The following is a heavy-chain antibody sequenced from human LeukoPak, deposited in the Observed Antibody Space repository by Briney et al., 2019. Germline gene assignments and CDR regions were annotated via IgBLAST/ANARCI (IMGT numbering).Heavy chain of an antibody. V-gene: IGHV3-74*01. CDR2: IKSDGSIT. CDR1: GFTFSSYW. CDR3: ARDLYFDH. Sequence: GGSLRLSCAASGFTFSSYWMHWVRQAPGKGLVWVSRIKSDGSITTYADSVRGRFTISRGNAKDTLYMQMDSLRAEDTAVYYCARDLYFDHWGQGTLVSVSS. J-gene: IGHJ4*02.